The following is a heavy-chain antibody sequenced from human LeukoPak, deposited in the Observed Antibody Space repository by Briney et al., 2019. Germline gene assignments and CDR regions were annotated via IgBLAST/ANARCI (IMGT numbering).Heavy chain of an antibody. D-gene: IGHD1-26*01. CDR2: INWNGGST. CDR3: AKADSSGSYDPYFDY. J-gene: IGHJ4*02. V-gene: IGHV3-20*04. Sequence: PGGSLRLSCAASGFTFDDYGMSWVRQAPGKGLEWVSGINWNGGSTGYADSVKGRFTISRDNAKNSLYLQMNSLRAEDTALYYCAKADSSGSYDPYFDYWGQGTLVTVSS. CDR1: GFTFDDYG.